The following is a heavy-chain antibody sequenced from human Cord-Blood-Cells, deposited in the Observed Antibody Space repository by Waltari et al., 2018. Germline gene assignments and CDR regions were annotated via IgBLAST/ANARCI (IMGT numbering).Heavy chain of an antibody. CDR2: IDWDDDK. J-gene: IGHJ4*02. CDR1: GFSLSTSGLC. Sequence: QVPLRESGPALVKPTQTFTLTCPFSGFSLSTSGLCVSWIRQPPGKALEWLALIDWDDDKYYSTSLKTRLTISKDTSKNQVVLTMTNMDPVDTATYYCARNYGGNSYFDYWGQGTLVTVSS. D-gene: IGHD4-17*01. V-gene: IGHV2-70*01. CDR3: ARNYGGNSYFDY.